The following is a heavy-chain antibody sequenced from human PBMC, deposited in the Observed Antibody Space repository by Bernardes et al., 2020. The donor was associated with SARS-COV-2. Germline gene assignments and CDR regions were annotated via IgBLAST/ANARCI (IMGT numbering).Heavy chain of an antibody. CDR1: GYSFTSYW. CDR3: ARHGRVGNNIYYYYYGMDV. Sequence: GESLKISCKGSGYSFTSYWIGWVRQMPGKGLEWMGIIYPGDSDTRYSPSFQGQVTISADKSISTAYLQWSSLKASDTAMYYCARHGRVGNNIYYYYYGMDVWGQGTTVTVSS. CDR2: IYPGDSDT. J-gene: IGHJ6*02. D-gene: IGHD1-1*01. V-gene: IGHV5-51*01.